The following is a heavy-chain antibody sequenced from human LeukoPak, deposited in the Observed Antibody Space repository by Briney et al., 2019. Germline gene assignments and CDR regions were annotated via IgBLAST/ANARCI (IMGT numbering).Heavy chain of an antibody. CDR2: ISAYNGNT. Sequence: ASVKVSCRASGYTFTSYGISWVRQAPGQGLEWMGWISAYNGNTNYAQKLQGRVTMTTDTSTGTAYMELRSLRSDDTAVYYCARDSHDIVVVPAALPLDAFDIWGQGTMVTVSS. CDR3: ARDSHDIVVVPAALPLDAFDI. D-gene: IGHD2-2*01. V-gene: IGHV1-18*01. CDR1: GYTFTSYG. J-gene: IGHJ3*02.